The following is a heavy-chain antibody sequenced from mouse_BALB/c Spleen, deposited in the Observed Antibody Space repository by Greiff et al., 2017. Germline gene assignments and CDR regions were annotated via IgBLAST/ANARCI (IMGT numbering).Heavy chain of an antibody. CDR3: ARDRGYYDYAMDY. CDR1: GFSLTGYG. Sequence: VKLMESGPGLVAPSQSLSITCTASGFSLTGYGVNWVRQPPGKGLEWLGMIWGDGSTDYNSALKSRLSISKDNSKSQVFLKMNSLQTDDTAMYYCARDRGYYDYAMDYWGQGTSVTVSS. CDR2: IWGDGST. D-gene: IGHD2-4*01. V-gene: IGHV2-6-7*01. J-gene: IGHJ4*01.